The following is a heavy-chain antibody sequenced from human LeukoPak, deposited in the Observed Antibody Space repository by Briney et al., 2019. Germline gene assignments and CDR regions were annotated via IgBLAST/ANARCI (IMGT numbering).Heavy chain of an antibody. J-gene: IGHJ4*02. CDR3: ARGVWNDEGLDS. CDR1: GFTFSSYS. D-gene: IGHD1-1*01. CDR2: ISSSTTI. V-gene: IGHV3-48*04. Sequence: PGGSLRPSCAASGFTFSSYSMNWVRQAPGKGLEWVSYISSSTTIYYADSVKGRFTISRDNAKNSVYLQMNSLRAEDTAVYYCARGVWNDEGLDSWGQGTLVTVSS.